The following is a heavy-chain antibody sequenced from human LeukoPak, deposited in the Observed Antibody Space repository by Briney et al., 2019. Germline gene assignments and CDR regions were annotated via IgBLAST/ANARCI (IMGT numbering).Heavy chain of an antibody. D-gene: IGHD4-17*01. CDR1: GFTFSSYA. V-gene: IGHV3-23*01. J-gene: IGHJ4*02. CDR2: ISGSGGST. Sequence: GGSLRLSCAASGFTFSSYAMSWVRQAPGKGLEWVSAISGSGGSTYYADSVKGRFTISRDNSKNTLYLQMNSLRAEDTAAYYCAKGKPTTVTRQYYFDYWGQGTLVTVSS. CDR3: AKGKPTTVTRQYYFDY.